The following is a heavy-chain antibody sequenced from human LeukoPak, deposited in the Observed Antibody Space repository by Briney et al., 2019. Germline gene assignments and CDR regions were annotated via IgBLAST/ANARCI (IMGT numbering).Heavy chain of an antibody. CDR2: IIPILGIA. CDR3: ASAYYYGSGSYSY. CDR1: GGTFSSYA. D-gene: IGHD3-10*01. J-gene: IGHJ4*02. Sequence: SVKVSCKASGGTFSSYAISWVRQAPGQGLEWMGRIIPILGIANYAQKFQGRVTITADKSTSTAYMELSSLRSEDTAVYYCASAYYYGSGSYSYWGQGTLVTVSS. V-gene: IGHV1-69*04.